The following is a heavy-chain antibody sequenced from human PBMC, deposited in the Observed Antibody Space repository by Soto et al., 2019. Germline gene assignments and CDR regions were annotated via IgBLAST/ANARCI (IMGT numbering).Heavy chain of an antibody. CDR3: ARNRDGYNPYCFDY. D-gene: IGHD5-12*01. CDR2: IYYSGSP. CDR1: GGSISSYY. J-gene: IGHJ4*02. V-gene: IGHV4-59*01. Sequence: TLSLTCTVSGGSISSYYWTWIRQPPGKGLEWIGYIYYSGSPNYNPSLKSRVTISVDTSKNQFSLKLSSVTAADTAVYYCARNRDGYNPYCFDYWGQGTLVTVSS.